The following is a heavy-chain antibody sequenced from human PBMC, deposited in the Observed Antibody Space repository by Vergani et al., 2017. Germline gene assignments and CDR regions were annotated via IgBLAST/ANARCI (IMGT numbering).Heavy chain of an antibody. J-gene: IGHJ6*03. V-gene: IGHV3-7*01. CDR3: AREFGTGTSDHYYYYYMDV. Sequence: VQLVESGGGVVQPGRSLRLSCAASGFTFSSYWMSWVRQAPGKGLEWVANIKQDGSEKYYVDSVKGRFTISRDNAKNSLYLQMNSLRAEDTAVYYCAREFGTGTSDHYYYYYMDVWGKGP. D-gene: IGHD3/OR15-3a*01. CDR2: IKQDGSEK. CDR1: GFTFSSYW.